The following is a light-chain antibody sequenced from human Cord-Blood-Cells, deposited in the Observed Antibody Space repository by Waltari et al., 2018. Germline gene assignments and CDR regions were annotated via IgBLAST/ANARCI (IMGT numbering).Light chain of an antibody. J-gene: IGKJ1*01. Sequence: DIQMTKSPSTLSASVGDRVTITCRASQSISSWLAWYQQKPGKAPKLLIYKASSLESGVPSRFSGSRSGTEFTLTISSLQPDDFATYYCQQYNSYPWTFGQGTKVEIK. CDR2: KAS. CDR1: QSISSW. V-gene: IGKV1-5*03. CDR3: QQYNSYPWT.